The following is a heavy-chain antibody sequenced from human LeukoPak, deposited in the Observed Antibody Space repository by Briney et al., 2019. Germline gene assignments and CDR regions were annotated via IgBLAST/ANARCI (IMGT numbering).Heavy chain of an antibody. J-gene: IGHJ6*02. CDR3: ARVHYYGSGSYQGAYYYGMDV. D-gene: IGHD3-10*01. Sequence: PSETLSPTCTVSGGSISSGGYYWSWIRQHPGKGLEWIGYIYYSGSTYYNPSLKSRVTISVDTSKNQFSLKLSSVTAADTAVYYCARVHYYGSGSYQGAYYYGMDVWGQGTTVTVSS. CDR2: IYYSGST. V-gene: IGHV4-31*03. CDR1: GGSISSGGYY.